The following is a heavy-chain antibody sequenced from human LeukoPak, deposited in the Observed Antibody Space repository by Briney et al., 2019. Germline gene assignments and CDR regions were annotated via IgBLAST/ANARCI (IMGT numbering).Heavy chain of an antibody. CDR2: VYYSGST. CDR3: ARGDDFLSGYSFGY. CDR1: GGSISTYY. Sequence: SETLSLTCTVSGGSISTYYWSWIRQPPGKGLEWIGYVYYSGSTDYNPSLKSRVTISVDTSKNQFSLKLTSVTAADTAVYYCARGDDFLSGYSFGYWGQGTLVTVSS. J-gene: IGHJ4*02. D-gene: IGHD3-3*01. V-gene: IGHV4-59*01.